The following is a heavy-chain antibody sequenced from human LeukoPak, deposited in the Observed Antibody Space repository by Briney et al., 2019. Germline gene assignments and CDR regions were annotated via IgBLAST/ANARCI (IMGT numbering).Heavy chain of an antibody. D-gene: IGHD2-2*02. CDR1: GFTFSSYS. CDR3: ARDLGRGAVPAAIHY. J-gene: IGHJ4*02. CDR2: ISSSSSYI. V-gene: IGHV3-21*01. Sequence: PGGSLRLSCAASGFTFSSYSMNWVRQAPGKGLEWVSSISSSSSYIYYADSVKGRFTISRDNAKNSLYLQMNSLRAEDTAVYYCARDLGRGAVPAAIHYWGQGTLVTVSS.